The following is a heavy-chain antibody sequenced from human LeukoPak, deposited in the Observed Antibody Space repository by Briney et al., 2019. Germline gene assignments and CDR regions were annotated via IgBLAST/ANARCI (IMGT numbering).Heavy chain of an antibody. CDR2: INPNSGGT. J-gene: IGHJ4*02. CDR3: ARTKQQLVRLFDY. D-gene: IGHD6-13*01. CDR1: GYTFTSYY. Sequence: GASVKVSCKASGYTFTSYYIQWVRQAPGQGLEWMGRINPNSGGTNYAQKFQGRVTMTRDTSISTAYMELSRLRSDDTAVYYCARTKQQLVRLFDYWGQGTLVTVSS. V-gene: IGHV1-2*06.